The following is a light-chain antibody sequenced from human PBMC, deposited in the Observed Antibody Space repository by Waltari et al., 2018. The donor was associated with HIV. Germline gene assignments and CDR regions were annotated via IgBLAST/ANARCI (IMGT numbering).Light chain of an antibody. CDR2: AAS. V-gene: IGKV3-20*01. CDR1: RSVSSSY. Sequence: EIVLTQSPGTLPLSPGERATLSCRASRSVSSSYLAWYQQKPGQAPRLLIYAASSMDTGIPDRFSGSGSGTDFTLTISRLEPEDFAVYYCQQYGSPPQSFGQGTKVDIK. CDR3: QQYGSPPQS. J-gene: IGKJ1*01.